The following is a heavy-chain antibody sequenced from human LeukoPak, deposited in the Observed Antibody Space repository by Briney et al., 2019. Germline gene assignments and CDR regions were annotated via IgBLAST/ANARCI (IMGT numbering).Heavy chain of an antibody. CDR3: ARGRIAVTAGPVWCDP. V-gene: IGHV4-34*01. J-gene: IGHJ5*02. CDR1: GGSFSGYY. CDR2: INHSGST. D-gene: IGHD6-19*01. Sequence: SETLSLTCAVYGGSFSGYYWSWIRQPPGKGLEWIGEINHSGSTNYNPSLKSRVTISVDTSKNQFSLKLSSVTAADTAVYYCARGRIAVTAGPVWCDPWGQGTLVTVSS.